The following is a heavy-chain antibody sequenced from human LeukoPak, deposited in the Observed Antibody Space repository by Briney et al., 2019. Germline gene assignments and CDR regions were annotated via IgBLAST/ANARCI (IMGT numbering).Heavy chain of an antibody. CDR1: GYTFTSYY. D-gene: IGHD6-19*01. CDR2: INPSGGST. J-gene: IGHJ5*02. Sequence: GASVKVSCKASGYTFTSYYMHWVRQAPGQGLEWMGIINPSGGSTSYAQRFQGRVTMTRDMSTSTVYMELSSLRSEDTAVYYCARDLNRIAVAGTGSWFDPWGQGTLVTVSS. V-gene: IGHV1-46*01. CDR3: ARDLNRIAVAGTGSWFDP.